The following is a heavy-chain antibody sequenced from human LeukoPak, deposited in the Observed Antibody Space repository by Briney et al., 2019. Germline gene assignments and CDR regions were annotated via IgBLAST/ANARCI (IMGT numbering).Heavy chain of an antibody. V-gene: IGHV3-48*04. D-gene: IGHD3-22*01. CDR3: ARGGYYFDY. CDR2: IFSSSSTI. Sequence: PGGSLRLSCAASGFSVSSNYMNWVRQAPGKGLEWISYIFSSSSTIYYADSVKGRFTISRDNARNSLYLQMNSLRAEDTAVYYCARGGYYFDYWGQGALVTVSS. J-gene: IGHJ4*02. CDR1: GFSVSSNY.